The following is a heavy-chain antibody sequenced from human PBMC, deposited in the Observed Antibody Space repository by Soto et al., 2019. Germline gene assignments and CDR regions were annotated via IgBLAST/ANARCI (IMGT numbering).Heavy chain of an antibody. CDR3: ASPRPRELISLLYYGMDV. V-gene: IGHV1-69*02. Sequence: QVQLVQSGAEVKKPGSSVRVSCKASGGTFSSYTINWVRQAPGQGLEWMGRIIPILGLANYAQKFQGRVTITADRSTSTAYMELSSLRSEDTAVYYCASPRPRELISLLYYGMDVWGQGTTVTVSS. CDR2: IIPILGLA. CDR1: GGTFSSYT. D-gene: IGHD1-26*01. J-gene: IGHJ6*02.